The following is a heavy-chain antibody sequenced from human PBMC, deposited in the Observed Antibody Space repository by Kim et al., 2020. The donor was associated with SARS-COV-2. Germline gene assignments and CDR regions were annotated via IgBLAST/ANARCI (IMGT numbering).Heavy chain of an antibody. CDR3: AKGPIAVVAGGKVWLDP. V-gene: IGHV3-30*18. D-gene: IGHD2-2*01. CDR1: GLTFRNYG. J-gene: IGHJ5*02. Sequence: GGSLRLSCAASGLTFRNYGMHWVRQAPGKGLEWVADISYDGTIQYYGDSVEGRFTISRDNSKNTLYLQMNSLRVEDTAVYYCAKGPIAVVAGGKVWLDPWGQGTLVCFSS. CDR2: ISYDGTIQ.